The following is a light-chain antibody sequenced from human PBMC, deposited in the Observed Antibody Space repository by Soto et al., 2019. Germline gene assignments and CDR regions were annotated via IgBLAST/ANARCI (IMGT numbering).Light chain of an antibody. CDR2: GNS. CDR3: QSYDSSLSGWV. V-gene: IGLV1-40*01. Sequence: QSVLTQPPSVSGAPGQRVTISCTGSSSYIGAGYDVHWYQQLPGTAPKLLISGNSNRPSGVPDRFSGSKSGTSASLAITGLQAEDEADYYCQSYDSSLSGWVFGGGTKVTVL. CDR1: SSYIGAGYD. J-gene: IGLJ3*02.